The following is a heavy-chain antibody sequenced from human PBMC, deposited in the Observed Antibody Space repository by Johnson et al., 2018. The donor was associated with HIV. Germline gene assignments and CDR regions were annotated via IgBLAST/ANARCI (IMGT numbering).Heavy chain of an antibody. V-gene: IGHV3-48*04. CDR1: GITFSSSG. J-gene: IGHJ3*02. D-gene: IGHD3-16*01. CDR3: ARAVGVWGDQLGFDI. CDR2: ISSSRSTI. Sequence: EVQLVESGGGVVQPGGSLRLSCAASGITFSSSGMNWIRQAPGKGLEWVSYISSSRSTIYYADSVKGRFTISRDNAKNSLYLQMNSLRAGDTAVYYCARAVGVWGDQLGFDIWGQGTVVTVSS.